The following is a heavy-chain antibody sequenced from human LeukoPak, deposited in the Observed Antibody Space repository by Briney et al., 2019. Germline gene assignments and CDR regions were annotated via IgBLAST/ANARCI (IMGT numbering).Heavy chain of an antibody. CDR2: IWYDGSSK. CDR3: EFFSGSGGFDY. Sequence: GGSLRLSCAASGFSFSAYGVHWVRQAPGKGLEWVAVIWYDGSSKDYADSVKGRFTLSRDNSKNTLYLQMNSLRAEDTAVYYCEFFSGSGGFDYWGQGTLVTVSS. J-gene: IGHJ4*02. V-gene: IGHV3-33*01. CDR1: GFSFSAYG.